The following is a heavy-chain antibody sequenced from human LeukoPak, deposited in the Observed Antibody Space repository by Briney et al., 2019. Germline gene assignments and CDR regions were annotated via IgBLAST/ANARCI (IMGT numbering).Heavy chain of an antibody. J-gene: IGHJ6*02. CDR3: ARAAPSTGYSYGPGMGYYYGMDV. CDR2: IIPIFGTA. D-gene: IGHD5-18*01. V-gene: IGHV1-69*13. Sequence: ASVKVSCKASGGSFSRYAISWVRQAPGQGLEWMGGIIPIFGTANYAQKFQGRVTITADESTSTAYMELSSLRSEDTAVYYCARAAPSTGYSYGPGMGYYYGMDVWGQGTTVTVSS. CDR1: GGSFSRYA.